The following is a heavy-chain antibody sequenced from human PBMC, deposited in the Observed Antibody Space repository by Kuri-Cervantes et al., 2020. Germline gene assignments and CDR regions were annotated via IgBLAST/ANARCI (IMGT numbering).Heavy chain of an antibody. Sequence: GSLRLSCTVSGGSISSYYWSWIRQPPGKGLEWIGCIYYSGSTVYNPSLKSRVTISVDTSKNQFSLKLTSVTAADTAVYYCARGYSYGWRWFDPWGQGTLVTVSS. CDR2: IYYSGST. V-gene: IGHV4-59*01. CDR1: GGSISSYY. D-gene: IGHD5-18*01. CDR3: ARGYSYGWRWFDP. J-gene: IGHJ5*02.